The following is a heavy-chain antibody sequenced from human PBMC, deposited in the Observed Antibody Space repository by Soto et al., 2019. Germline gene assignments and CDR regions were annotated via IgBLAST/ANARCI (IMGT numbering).Heavy chain of an antibody. CDR1: GFTFSSYA. CDR2: ISGSGGST. D-gene: IGHD6-13*01. Sequence: PGGSLRLSCAASGFTFSSYAMSWVRQAPGKGLEWVSAISGSGGSTYYADSVKGRFTISRDNSKNTLYLQMNSLRAEDTAVYYCAKDSGYSSSWYSPGVSWFDPWGQGTLVTVSS. CDR3: AKDSGYSSSWYSPGVSWFDP. V-gene: IGHV3-23*01. J-gene: IGHJ5*02.